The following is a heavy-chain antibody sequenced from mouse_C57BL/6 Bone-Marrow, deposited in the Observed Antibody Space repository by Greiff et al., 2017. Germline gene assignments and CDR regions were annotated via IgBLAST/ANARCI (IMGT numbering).Heavy chain of an antibody. V-gene: IGHV1-53*01. Sequence: QVQLQQPGTELVKPGASVKLSCKASGYTFTSYWMHWVKQRPGQGLEWIGNINPSNGGTNYNEKFKSKATLTVDKSSSTAYMQLSSQTSEDSAVYYCARSDYYGSPFAYWGQGTLVTVSA. CDR1: GYTFTSYW. J-gene: IGHJ3*01. D-gene: IGHD1-1*01. CDR2: INPSNGGT. CDR3: ARSDYYGSPFAY.